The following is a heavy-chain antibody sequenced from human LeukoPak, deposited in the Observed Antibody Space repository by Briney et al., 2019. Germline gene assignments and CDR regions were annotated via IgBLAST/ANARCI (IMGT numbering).Heavy chain of an antibody. V-gene: IGHV1-69*05. J-gene: IGHJ6*03. D-gene: IGHD6-19*01. CDR2: IIPIFGTA. Sequence: SVKVSCKASGGTFSSYAISWVRQAPGQGLEWMGRIIPIFGTANYAQKFQGRVTITTDESTSTAYMELSSLRSEDTAVYYCARVLPLSRRMAVAGNIWGYYMDVWGKGTTVTVSS. CDR1: GGTFSSYA. CDR3: ARVLPLSRRMAVAGNIWGYYMDV.